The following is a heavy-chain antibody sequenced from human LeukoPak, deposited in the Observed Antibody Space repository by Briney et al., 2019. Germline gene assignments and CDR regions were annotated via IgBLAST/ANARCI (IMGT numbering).Heavy chain of an antibody. Sequence: GGSLRLSCAASGFTFSSYAMHWVRQAPGKGLEWVAVISYDGSNKYYADSVKGRFTISRDNSKNTLYLQMNSLRAEDTAVYYCAKPPPPSLGYCSSTSCLHFDYWGQGTLVTVSS. CDR2: ISYDGSNK. CDR3: AKPPPPSLGYCSSTSCLHFDY. V-gene: IGHV3-30-3*02. D-gene: IGHD2-2*01. J-gene: IGHJ4*02. CDR1: GFTFSSYA.